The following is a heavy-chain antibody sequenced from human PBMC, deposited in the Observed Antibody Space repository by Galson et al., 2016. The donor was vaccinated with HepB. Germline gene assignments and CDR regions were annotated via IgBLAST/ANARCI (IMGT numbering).Heavy chain of an antibody. Sequence: SLRLSCAASGFIVSSDYMGWVRQAPGRGLEWVSVIYSGGSTYYADSVKGRFNISTDNSKNTVSLQMNSLRAEDTAMNYCARHDWNDPWGQGTLVTVSS. J-gene: IGHJ5*02. V-gene: IGHV3-53*01. CDR3: ARHDWNDP. CDR2: IYSGGST. CDR1: GFIVSSDY.